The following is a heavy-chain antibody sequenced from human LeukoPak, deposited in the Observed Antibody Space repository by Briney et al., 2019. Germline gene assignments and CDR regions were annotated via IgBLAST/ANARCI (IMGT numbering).Heavy chain of an antibody. CDR2: ISSSGSTI. CDR1: VFTLSIYE. D-gene: IGHD4-17*01. CDR3: ARELHDYGDYAPKFNYYGMDV. J-gene: IGHJ6*04. Sequence: GGSLRLSCAASVFTLSIYEMNWVRQAPGKGLEWVSYISSSGSTIYYADSVKGRFTISRDNAKNSLYMQMNSLRAEDTAVYYCARELHDYGDYAPKFNYYGMDVWGKGTTVTDSS. V-gene: IGHV3-48*03.